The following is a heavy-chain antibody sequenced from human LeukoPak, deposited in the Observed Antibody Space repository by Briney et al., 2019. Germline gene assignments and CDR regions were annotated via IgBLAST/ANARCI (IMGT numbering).Heavy chain of an antibody. V-gene: IGHV1-18*01. CDR1: GYTFTSYG. D-gene: IGHD3-3*01. J-gene: IGHJ6*03. CDR2: ISAYNGNT. Sequence: ASVKVSCKASGYTFTSYGISWVRQAPGQGLEWMGWISAYNGNTNYAQKLQGRVTMTTDTSTSTAYMELRSLRSDDTAVYYCARVDEFITIFGVVIAPLYYYYYMDVWGKGTTATVSS. CDR3: ARVDEFITIFGVVIAPLYYYYYMDV.